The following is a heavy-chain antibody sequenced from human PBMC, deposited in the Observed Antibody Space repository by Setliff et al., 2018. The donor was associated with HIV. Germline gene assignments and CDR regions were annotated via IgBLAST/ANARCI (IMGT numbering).Heavy chain of an antibody. CDR1: VFTFNNYG. CDR3: AKDVCSGAYCYAYYYYGMDV. D-gene: IGHD2-15*01. V-gene: IGHV3-30*02. J-gene: IGHJ6*02. Sequence: GGSLRLSCAASVFTFNNYGMNWVRQAPGKGLEWVAFIRYDGSQRYYVDSVKGRFTISRDNSKNTLYLQMNSLRVEDTAVYYCAKDVCSGAYCYAYYYYGMDVWGQGTMVTVSS. CDR2: IRYDGSQR.